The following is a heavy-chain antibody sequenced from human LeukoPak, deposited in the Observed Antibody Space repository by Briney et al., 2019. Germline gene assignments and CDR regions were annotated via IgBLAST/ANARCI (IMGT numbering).Heavy chain of an antibody. CDR1: GFTISSYW. V-gene: IGHV3-74*01. Sequence: PGGSLRLSCSASGFTISSYWMHWVRQAPGKGLVWVSRINSDGSSTSYADSVKGRFTISRDNAKNTLYLQMNSLRAEDTAVYYCARGERRAIYYFDYWGQGTLVTVSS. CDR2: INSDGSST. J-gene: IGHJ4*02. CDR3: ARGERRAIYYFDY.